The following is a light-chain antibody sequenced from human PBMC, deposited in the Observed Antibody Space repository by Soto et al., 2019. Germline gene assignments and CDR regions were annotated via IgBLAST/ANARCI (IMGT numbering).Light chain of an antibody. V-gene: IGKV1-12*01. CDR1: QDISSW. J-gene: IGKJ5*01. Sequence: DNRRNQSPSAVSAKVRDRVTLNCRASQDISSWLAWYQQKPGKAPKIMIYAASSLQGGVPSRFSGSGSGTEFTLTISSLQPEDFATYYCQQSSSCPPPFGQVARLEVK. CDR3: QQSSSCPPP. CDR2: AAS.